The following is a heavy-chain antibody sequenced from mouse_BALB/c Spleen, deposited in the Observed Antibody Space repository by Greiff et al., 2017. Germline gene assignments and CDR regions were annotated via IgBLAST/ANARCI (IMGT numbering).Heavy chain of an antibody. CDR3: ARHYGDWYFDV. J-gene: IGHJ1*01. CDR2: ISSGSSTI. D-gene: IGHD1-1*02. CDR1: GFTFSSFG. V-gene: IGHV5-17*02. Sequence: DVHLVESGGGLVQPGGSRKLSCAASGFTFSSFGMHWVRQAPEKGLEWVAYISSGSSTIYYADTVKGRFTISRDNPKNTLFLQMTSLRSEDTAMYYCARHYGDWYFDVWGAGTTVTVSS.